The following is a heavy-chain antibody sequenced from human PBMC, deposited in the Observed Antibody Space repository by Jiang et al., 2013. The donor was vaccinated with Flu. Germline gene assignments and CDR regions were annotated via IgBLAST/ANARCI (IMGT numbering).Heavy chain of an antibody. D-gene: IGHD1-26*01. Sequence: RLSCAASGFTFSSYAMSWVRQAPGKGLEWVSAISGSGGSTYYADSVKGRFTISRDNSKNTLYLQMNSLRAEDTAVYYCAKRVGYSGSYPFDYWGQGTLVTVSS. V-gene: IGHV3-23*01. J-gene: IGHJ4*02. CDR2: ISGSGGST. CDR3: AKRVGYSGSYPFDY. CDR1: GFTFSSYA.